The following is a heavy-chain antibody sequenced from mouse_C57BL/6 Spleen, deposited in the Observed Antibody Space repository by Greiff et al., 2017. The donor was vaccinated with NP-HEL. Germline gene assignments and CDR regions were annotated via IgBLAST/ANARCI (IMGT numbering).Heavy chain of an antibody. V-gene: IGHV1-26*01. CDR2: INPNNGGT. CDR1: GYTFTDYY. D-gene: IGHD1-1*01. CDR3: ARSGSSPYYYAMDY. J-gene: IGHJ4*01. Sequence: EVQLQQSGPELVKPGASVKISCKASGYTFTDYYMNWVKQSHGKSLEWIGDINPNNGGTSYNQKFKGKATLTVDKSSSTAYMELRSLTSEDSAVYYCARSGSSPYYYAMDYSGQGTSVTVSS.